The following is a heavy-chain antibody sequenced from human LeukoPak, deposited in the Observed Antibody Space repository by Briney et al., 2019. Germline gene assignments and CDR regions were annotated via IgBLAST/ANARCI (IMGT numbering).Heavy chain of an antibody. CDR3: ARDTGVGAVAGTGGNFDY. J-gene: IGHJ4*02. D-gene: IGHD6-19*01. Sequence: SGTLSLTCAVSGGSISSSNWWSWVRQSPGKGLEWIGEIYHSGSTNYNPSLKSRVTISVDTSKNQFSLKLSSVTAADTAVYYCARDTGVGAVAGTGGNFDYWGQGTLVTISS. CDR1: GGSISSSNW. CDR2: IYHSGST. V-gene: IGHV4-4*02.